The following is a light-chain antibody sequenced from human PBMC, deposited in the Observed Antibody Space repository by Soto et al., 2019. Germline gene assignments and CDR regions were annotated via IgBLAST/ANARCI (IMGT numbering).Light chain of an antibody. CDR3: LSYTNTAARV. CDR1: SSDIDANNF. V-gene: IGLV2-14*01. J-gene: IGLJ1*01. CDR2: EVT. Sequence: QSALTQPASVSGSPGQSITISCTGTSSDIDANNFVSWYQQHPGKAPKLMIYEVTNRPSGVSNRFSGSKSGKTASLTISGLQAEDEADYYCLSYTNTAARVFGTGTKV.